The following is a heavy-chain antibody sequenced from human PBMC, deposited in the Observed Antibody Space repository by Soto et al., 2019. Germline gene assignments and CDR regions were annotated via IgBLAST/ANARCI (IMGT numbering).Heavy chain of an antibody. Sequence: ASVKVSCKASGYTFTGYYMHWVRQAPGQGLEWMGWINPNGGGSNYARKFQGGVTRTRETSISTAYMELSRLRSDETGVYYCARDPEANGMDGWGQGTTVTVTS. J-gene: IGHJ6*02. V-gene: IGHV1-2*02. CDR2: INPNGGGS. CDR1: GYTFTGYY. CDR3: ARDPEANGMDG.